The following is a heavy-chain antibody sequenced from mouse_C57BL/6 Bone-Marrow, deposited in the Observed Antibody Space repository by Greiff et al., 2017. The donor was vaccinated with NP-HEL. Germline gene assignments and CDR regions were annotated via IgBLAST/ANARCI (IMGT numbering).Heavy chain of an antibody. D-gene: IGHD2-1*01. CDR3: ARDAIYYGNYVYAMDY. CDR2: ISYDGSN. J-gene: IGHJ4*01. CDR1: GYSITSGYY. V-gene: IGHV3-6*01. Sequence: DVKLQESGPGLVKPSQSLSLTCSVTGYSITSGYYWNWIRQFPGNKLEWMGYISYDGSNNYNPSLKNRISITRDTSKNQFFLKLNSVTTEDTATYYCARDAIYYGNYVYAMDYWGQGTSVTVSS.